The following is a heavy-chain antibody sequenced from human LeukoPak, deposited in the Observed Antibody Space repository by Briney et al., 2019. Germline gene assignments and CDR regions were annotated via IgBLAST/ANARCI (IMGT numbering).Heavy chain of an antibody. D-gene: IGHD6-19*01. V-gene: IGHV4-34*01. CDR3: ARERRGYSSCWFDY. Sequence: PSETLSLTCAVSGGSFSGYYWSWIRQPPGKGLEWIGEINHSGSTNYNPSLKSRVTISVDTSKNQFSLKLSSVTAADTAVYYSARERRGYSSCWFDYWGQGTLVTVSS. CDR2: INHSGST. CDR1: GGSFSGYY. J-gene: IGHJ4*02.